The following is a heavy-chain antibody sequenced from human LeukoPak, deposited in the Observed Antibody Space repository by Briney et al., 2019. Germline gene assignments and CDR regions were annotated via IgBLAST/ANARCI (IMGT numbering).Heavy chain of an antibody. CDR2: INHSGST. Sequence: SETLSLTCTVSGDSINSNYWSWVRQPPGKGLEWIGEINHSGSTNYNPSLKSRVTILVDTSKNQFSLKLSSVTAADTAVYYCARGHSPVTTKVSYFQHWGRGTLVTVSS. D-gene: IGHD4-17*01. V-gene: IGHV4-34*01. CDR3: ARGHSPVTTKVSYFQH. CDR1: GDSINSNY. J-gene: IGHJ1*01.